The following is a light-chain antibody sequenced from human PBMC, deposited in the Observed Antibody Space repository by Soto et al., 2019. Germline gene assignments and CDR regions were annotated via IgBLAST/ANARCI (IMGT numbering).Light chain of an antibody. J-gene: IGKJ1*01. CDR2: GAS. CDR3: QQYGSSSWT. V-gene: IGKV3-20*01. Sequence: EIVLTQSPGTLSLSPGERATLSCRASQSVSSSYLAWYQQKPGQAPRLLIYGASSRATGIPDRFSGSGSGKDFTLTISRLEPEDFAVYYWQQYGSSSWTFGQGTKVEIK. CDR1: QSVSSSY.